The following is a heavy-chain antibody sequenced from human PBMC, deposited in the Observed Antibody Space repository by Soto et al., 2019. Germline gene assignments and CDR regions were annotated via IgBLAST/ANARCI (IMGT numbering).Heavy chain of an antibody. CDR1: GFTFSSYA. CDR2: ISGSGGST. Sequence: GGSLRLSCAASGFTFSSYAMSWVRQAPGKGLEWVSAISGSGGSTYYADSAKGRFTISRDNSKNTLYLQMNSLRAEDTAVYYCAKDAHVRFLEWLSPTYYYYGMDVWGQGTTVTVSS. CDR3: AKDAHVRFLEWLSPTYYYYGMDV. J-gene: IGHJ6*02. D-gene: IGHD3-3*01. V-gene: IGHV3-23*01.